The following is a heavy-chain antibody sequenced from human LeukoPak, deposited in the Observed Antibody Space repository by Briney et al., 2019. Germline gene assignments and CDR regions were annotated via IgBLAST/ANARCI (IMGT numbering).Heavy chain of an antibody. V-gene: IGHV3-23*01. CDR1: GFTFSGYA. Sequence: AGGSLRLSCAASGFTFSGYAMNWVRQAPGKGLEWFSVISGSGGSTYYADSVKGRFTISRDNSKNTLYLQINSLRVEDTALYYCAKDKYCSGGSCYYDYWGQGTLVTVSS. D-gene: IGHD2-15*01. CDR2: ISGSGGST. J-gene: IGHJ4*02. CDR3: AKDKYCSGGSCYYDY.